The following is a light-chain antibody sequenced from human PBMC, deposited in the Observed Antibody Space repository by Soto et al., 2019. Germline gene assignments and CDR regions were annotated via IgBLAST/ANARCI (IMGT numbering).Light chain of an antibody. V-gene: IGKV1-12*01. CDR3: QQSNHFPLT. Sequence: DIQMTQSPSSVSASIGDRVTITCRASQNIGTWLAWYQQKPGKAPKYLIYAASNLLGGVPSRFSGSGSGTDFTLTITNLQPEDFASYYCQQSNHFPLTFGGGTRVDIK. CDR1: QNIGTW. CDR2: AAS. J-gene: IGKJ4*01.